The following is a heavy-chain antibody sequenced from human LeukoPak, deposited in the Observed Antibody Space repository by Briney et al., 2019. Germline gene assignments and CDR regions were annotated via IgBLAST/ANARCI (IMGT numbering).Heavy chain of an antibody. CDR1: GFTFSSCA. CDR3: AKRTPDYYGSGSYSFDY. V-gene: IGHV3-23*01. CDR2: ISGSGGST. D-gene: IGHD3-10*01. Sequence: GGSLRLSCAASGFTFSSCAMSWVRQAPGKGLEWVSAISGSGGSTYYADSVKGRFTISRDNSKNTLYLQMNSLRAEDTAVYYCAKRTPDYYGSGSYSFDYWGQGTLVTVSS. J-gene: IGHJ4*02.